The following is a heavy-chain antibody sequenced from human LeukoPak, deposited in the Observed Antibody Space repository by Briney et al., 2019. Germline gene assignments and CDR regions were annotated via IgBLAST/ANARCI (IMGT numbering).Heavy chain of an antibody. J-gene: IGHJ4*02. V-gene: IGHV3-48*04. CDR1: GFTFSSYS. D-gene: IGHD6-6*01. CDR3: ARGSSFHNY. Sequence: GGSLRLSCAASGFTFSSYSMNWVRQAPGKGLEWVSYISSSSSTIYYADSVKGRFTISRDNANNSLYLQMNSLRAEDTALYYCARGSSFHNYWGQGTLVTVSS. CDR2: ISSSSSTI.